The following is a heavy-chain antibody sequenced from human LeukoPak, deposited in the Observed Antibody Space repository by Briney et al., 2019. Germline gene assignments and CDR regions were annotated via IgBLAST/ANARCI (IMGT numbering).Heavy chain of an antibody. Sequence: SETLSLTCAVYGGSFSGYYWSWIRQPPGKGLEWIGEINHSGSTNYNPSLKSRVTISVDTSKNQFSLKLSSVTAADTAVYYCARGVGRFTRVGGLNNWFDPWGRGTLVTVSS. V-gene: IGHV4-34*01. D-gene: IGHD3-10*01. CDR2: INHSGST. CDR3: ARGVGRFTRVGGLNNWFDP. J-gene: IGHJ5*02. CDR1: GGSFSGYY.